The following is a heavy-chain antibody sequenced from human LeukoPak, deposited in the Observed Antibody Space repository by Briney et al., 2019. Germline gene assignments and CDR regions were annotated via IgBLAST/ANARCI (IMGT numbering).Heavy chain of an antibody. J-gene: IGHJ3*02. CDR1: GFTFSSYA. CDR2: ISYDGSNK. V-gene: IGHV3-30*04. Sequence: GGSLRLSCAASGFTFSSYAMHWVRQAPGKGLEWVAVISYDGSNKYYADSVKGRFTISRDNSKNTLYLQMNSLRAEDTAVYYCARSWRDGSGNYYPYDAFDIWGQGTMVTVSS. D-gene: IGHD3-10*01. CDR3: ARSWRDGSGNYYPYDAFDI.